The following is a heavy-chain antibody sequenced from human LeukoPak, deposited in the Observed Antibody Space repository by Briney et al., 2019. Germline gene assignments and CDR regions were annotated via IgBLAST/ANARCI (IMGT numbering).Heavy chain of an antibody. Sequence: SETLSLTCTVSGDSISSFHWSWIRQPAGKGLEWIGRIYTSGSTNYNPSLKSRVTISVDTSKNQFSLKLSSVTAADTAVYYCARHVPASEIEVSYFDYWGQGTLVTVSS. CDR3: ARHVPASEIEVSYFDY. V-gene: IGHV4-4*07. J-gene: IGHJ4*02. D-gene: IGHD2-2*01. CDR1: GDSISSFH. CDR2: IYTSGST.